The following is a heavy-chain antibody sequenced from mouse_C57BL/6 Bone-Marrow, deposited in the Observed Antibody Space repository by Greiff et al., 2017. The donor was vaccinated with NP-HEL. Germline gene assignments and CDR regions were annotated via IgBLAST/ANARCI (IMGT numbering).Heavy chain of an antibody. J-gene: IGHJ4*01. CDR3: TLCVGMDD. CDR2: LDPENGDT. V-gene: IGHV14-4*01. D-gene: IGHD6-1*01. CDR1: GFNIKDDY. Sequence: VQLQQSGAELVRPGASVKMSCTASGFNIKDDYMHWVKQRPEQGLEWIGWLDPENGDTDYAQKFQGKATITAATSSSTAYLQLSSLTSEDTAVYDCTLCVGMDDWGQGTSVTVSS.